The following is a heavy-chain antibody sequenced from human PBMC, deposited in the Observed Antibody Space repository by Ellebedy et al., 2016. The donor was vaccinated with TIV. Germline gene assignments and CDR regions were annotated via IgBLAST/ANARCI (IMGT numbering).Heavy chain of an antibody. CDR1: GFTFSSYA. CDR2: ISGNGGRT. V-gene: IGHV3-23*01. D-gene: IGHD6-19*01. Sequence: GESLKISCAASGFTFSSYAMSWVRQAPGKGLEWVSSISGNGGRTDYADSVKGRFTISRDNSNNSLYLQMNSLRAEDTAVYYCAKGSQWLGRTCFDYWGQGTLVTVYS. J-gene: IGHJ4*02. CDR3: AKGSQWLGRTCFDY.